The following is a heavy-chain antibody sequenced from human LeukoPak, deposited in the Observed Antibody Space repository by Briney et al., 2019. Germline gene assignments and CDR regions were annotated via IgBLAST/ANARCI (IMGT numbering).Heavy chain of an antibody. D-gene: IGHD3-3*01. CDR3: ARHEGGFTIFGVVITERNWFDP. V-gene: IGHV4-34*01. CDR2: INHSGST. CDR1: GDSSSSYY. Sequence: SETLSLTCTVSGDSSSSYYWSWLRQPPGKGLEWIGEINHSGSTNYNPSLKSRVTISVDTSKNQFSLKLSSVTAADTAVYYCARHEGGFTIFGVVITERNWFDPWGQGTLVTVSS. J-gene: IGHJ5*02.